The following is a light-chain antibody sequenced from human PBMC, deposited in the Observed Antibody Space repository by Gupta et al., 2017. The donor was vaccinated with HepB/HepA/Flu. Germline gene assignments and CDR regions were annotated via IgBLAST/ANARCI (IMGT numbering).Light chain of an antibody. J-gene: IGLJ3*02. Sequence: QPVLTQPPSSSASPGESARLTCTLPSDINVGTYNIYWYQQKPGSPPRYLLFYYSDSDKGRGSGVPRRFSGSKDASSTTGIVLMAGGQAEDEDYYDWQIWPTSGGVFGGGTKLTVL. CDR2: YYSDSDK. CDR3: QIWPTSGGV. V-gene: IGLV5-37*01. CDR1: SDINVGTYN.